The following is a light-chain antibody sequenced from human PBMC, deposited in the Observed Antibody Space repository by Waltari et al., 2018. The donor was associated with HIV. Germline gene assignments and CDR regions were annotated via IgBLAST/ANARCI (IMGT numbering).Light chain of an antibody. CDR2: GDS. V-gene: IGLV1-36*01. J-gene: IGLJ2*01. CDR1: STNVGTDA. CDR3: STWDYSLSAPL. Sequence: QSALTQEVSVSGTVGQTATLSCTGNSTNVGTDAGGWYKQISHGAPKTVMFGDSLPSGIPDRFSGSKSGTTASLTISGLQPEDDADYYCSTWDYSLSAPLFGGGTKLTVL.